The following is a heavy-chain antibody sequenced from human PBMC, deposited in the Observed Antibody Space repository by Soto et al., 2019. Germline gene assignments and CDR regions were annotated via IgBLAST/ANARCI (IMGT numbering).Heavy chain of an antibody. D-gene: IGHD1-1*01. CDR3: AKLQLGHIYYFDS. V-gene: IGHV3-23*01. Sequence: EVQMLESGGGLVQPGGSLRLSCAASGFTFSSSAMTWVRQAPGKGLEWVSGISSSGGGASTYYADSVKGRFTISRDTSKNIVYLQMNSLRGDDTAVYYCAKLQLGHIYYFDSWGQGTLVTVS. J-gene: IGHJ4*02. CDR1: GFTFSSSA. CDR2: ISSSGGGAST.